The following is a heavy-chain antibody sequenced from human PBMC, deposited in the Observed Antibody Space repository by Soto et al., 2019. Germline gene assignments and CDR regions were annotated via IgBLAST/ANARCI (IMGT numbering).Heavy chain of an antibody. J-gene: IGHJ4*02. CDR3: ARDPLKLGSGAVDY. V-gene: IGHV3-7*03. D-gene: IGHD3-10*01. CDR2: INQDDSQR. CDR1: GFTFSNYW. Sequence: EVQLVESGGNLVQPGGSLRLSCAASGFTFSNYWMMWVRQASGKGLEWVANINQDDSQRYYVDSVKGRFTISRDNAKDSLSLQMNSLRVEDTAVYYCARDPLKLGSGAVDYWGRGTPVIVSS.